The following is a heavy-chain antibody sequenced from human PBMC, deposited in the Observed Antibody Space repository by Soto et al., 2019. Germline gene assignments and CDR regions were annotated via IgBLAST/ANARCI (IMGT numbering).Heavy chain of an antibody. CDR3: ALFHLYYDSSGSGDY. D-gene: IGHD3-22*01. CDR1: GDSISSGDYY. Sequence: PSKPLSLTCTVSGDSISSGDYYWSWIRQPPGKGLEWIGYIYYSGSTYYNPSLKSRVTISVDTSKNQFSLKLSSVTAADTAVYYCALFHLYYDSSGSGDYWRQGNLVTVFS. V-gene: IGHV4-30-4*01. CDR2: IYYSGST. J-gene: IGHJ4*02.